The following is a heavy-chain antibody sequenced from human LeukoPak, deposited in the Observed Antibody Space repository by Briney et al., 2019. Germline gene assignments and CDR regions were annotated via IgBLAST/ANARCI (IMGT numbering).Heavy chain of an antibody. D-gene: IGHD6-19*01. Sequence: QPGGSLRLSCAASGFAFSRFGMHWVRQAPGKGLEWVAVFSYNGINKDYAGSVKGRFTISRDNSKNTLSLQMDSLRAEDTAMYYCARGLYTNGWYYYDYWGQGTLVTVSS. CDR3: ARGLYTNGWYYYDY. CDR1: GFAFSRFG. V-gene: IGHV3-33*05. CDR2: FSYNGINK. J-gene: IGHJ4*02.